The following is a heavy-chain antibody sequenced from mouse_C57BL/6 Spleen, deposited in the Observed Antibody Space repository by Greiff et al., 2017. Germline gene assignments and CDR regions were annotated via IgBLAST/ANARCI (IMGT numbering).Heavy chain of an antibody. Sequence: QVQLQQPGAELVRPGSSVKLSCKASGYTFTSYWMHWVKQRPIQGLEWIGNIDPSDSETHYNQKFKDKATLTVDKSSSTAYMQLTGLTSEDSAVYYGARWGGSYERNWYFDVWGTGTTVTVSS. V-gene: IGHV1-52*01. CDR2: IDPSDSET. J-gene: IGHJ1*03. CDR3: ARWGGSYERNWYFDV. D-gene: IGHD1-1*02. CDR1: GYTFTSYW.